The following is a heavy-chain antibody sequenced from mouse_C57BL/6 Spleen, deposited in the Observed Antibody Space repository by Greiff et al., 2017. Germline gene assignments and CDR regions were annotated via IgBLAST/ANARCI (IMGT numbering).Heavy chain of an antibody. CDR2: IDPENGDT. Sequence: DVKLQQSGAELVRPGASVKLSCTASGFNIKDDYMHWVKQRPEQGLEWIGWIDPENGDTKYASKFQGKATITADTSSNTAYLQLSSLTSEDTAVYYCTARGGYDDYAMDYWGQGTSVTVSS. D-gene: IGHD2-2*01. CDR3: TARGGYDDYAMDY. CDR1: GFNIKDDY. J-gene: IGHJ4*01. V-gene: IGHV14-4*01.